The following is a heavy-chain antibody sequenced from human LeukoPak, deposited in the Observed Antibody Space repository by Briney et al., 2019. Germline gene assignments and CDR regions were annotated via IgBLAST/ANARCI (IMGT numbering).Heavy chain of an antibody. J-gene: IGHJ6*03. CDR1: GYNFTSYW. D-gene: IGHD4-17*01. CDR3: ARHRGSVTTNYYYYMDV. V-gene: IGHV5-51*01. Sequence: GGALQISCKGSGYNFTSYWIGWVRQMPGKGLEGMGIIYPGDSDTRYSPSFQGQVTISADKSISTAYLQWSSLKASDTAMYYCARHRGSVTTNYYYYMDVWGKGTTVTVSS. CDR2: IYPGDSDT.